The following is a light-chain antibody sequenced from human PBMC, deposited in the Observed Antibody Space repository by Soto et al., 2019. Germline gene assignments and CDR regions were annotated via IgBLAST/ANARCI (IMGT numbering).Light chain of an antibody. Sequence: QSVLTQPPSASGSPGQSVTISCTGTSSDVGYYNYVSWYQHHPGKAPKLMIYEVTKRPSGVPDRFSGSKSGNTASLTVSGLKAEDDADYYCSSYTGSNNLKLFGGGTKLTVL. J-gene: IGLJ2*01. CDR3: SSYTGSNNLKL. V-gene: IGLV2-8*01. CDR1: SSDVGYYNY. CDR2: EVT.